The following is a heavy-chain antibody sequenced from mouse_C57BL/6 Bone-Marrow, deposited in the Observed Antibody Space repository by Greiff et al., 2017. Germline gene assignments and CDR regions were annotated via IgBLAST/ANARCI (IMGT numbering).Heavy chain of an antibody. CDR2: IHPNSGST. D-gene: IGHD1-3*01. CDR3: GRRRKVRGNYFDY. Sequence: QVQLQQPGAELVKPGASVKLSCKASGYTFTSYWMHWVKQRPGQGLEWIGMIHPNSGSTNYNEKFKSKATLTVDKSSSTAYMQLSSLTSEDSAVYYCGRRRKVRGNYFDYWGQGTTLTVSS. V-gene: IGHV1-64*01. J-gene: IGHJ2*01. CDR1: GYTFTSYW.